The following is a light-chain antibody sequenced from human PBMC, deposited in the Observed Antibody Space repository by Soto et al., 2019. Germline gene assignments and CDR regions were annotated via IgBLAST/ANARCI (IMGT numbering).Light chain of an antibody. CDR1: SSDVGGYNY. Sequence: QSALTQPASVSGSPGQSITISCTGTSSDVGGYNYVSWYQQHPGKAPNLMIYEVSNRPSGVSNRFSGSKSGNTASLTSSGLQAEDEADYYCSSYTSSSTRGFGGGTQLTVL. CDR3: SSYTSSSTRG. CDR2: EVS. V-gene: IGLV2-14*01. J-gene: IGLJ7*01.